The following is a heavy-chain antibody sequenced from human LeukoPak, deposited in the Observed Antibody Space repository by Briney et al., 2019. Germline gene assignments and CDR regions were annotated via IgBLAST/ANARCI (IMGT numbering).Heavy chain of an antibody. CDR3: AKSAGEFDY. D-gene: IGHD6-13*01. V-gene: IGHV3-30*18. CDR1: GFTFSSYG. J-gene: IGHJ4*02. CDR2: ISYDGSNK. Sequence: GGSLRLSCAASGFTFSSYGMHWVRQAPGKGLEWVAVISYDGSNKYYADSVKGRFTISRDNSKNTLYLQMNSLRAEDTAVYYCAKSAGEFDYWGQGTLVTVSS.